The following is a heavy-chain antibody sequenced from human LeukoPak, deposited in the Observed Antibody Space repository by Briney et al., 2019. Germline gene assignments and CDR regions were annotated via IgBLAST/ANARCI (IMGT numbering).Heavy chain of an antibody. J-gene: IGHJ4*01. CDR3: ARDSRYNWNGGFDY. Sequence: SETLSLTCTVSGGSISSYYWSWIRQPAGKGLEWIGRIYTSGSTNYNPSLKSRVTMSLDTTKNQFSLKLSSVTAADTAVYYCARDSRYNWNGGFDYWGQGTLVSVSS. D-gene: IGHD1-1*01. CDR2: IYTSGST. V-gene: IGHV4-4*07. CDR1: GGSISSYY.